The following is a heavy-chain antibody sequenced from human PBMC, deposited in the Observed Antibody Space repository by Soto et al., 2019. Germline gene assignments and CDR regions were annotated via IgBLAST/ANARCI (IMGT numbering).Heavy chain of an antibody. CDR3: ARANGYSSSYYYGMDV. D-gene: IGHD6-6*01. V-gene: IGHV4-30-4*01. Sequence: SAILSLTCTVSRGSISSGDHYWSWIRQPPGKGLESIGYIYYSGSTYYNPSLKGRVTISVDTAKDQFSLKLCSVTAADTAVYYCARANGYSSSYYYGMDVWGQGTTVTVSS. CDR2: IYYSGST. J-gene: IGHJ6*02. CDR1: RGSISSGDHY.